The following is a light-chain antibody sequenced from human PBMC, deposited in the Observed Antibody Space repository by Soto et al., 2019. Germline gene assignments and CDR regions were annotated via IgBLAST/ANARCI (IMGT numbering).Light chain of an antibody. Sequence: EIVLTQSPGTLSLSPGERATLSCRASQSVSRSYLAWYQQKTGQAPRLLIYGASTTATGIPDRFSGSGSGTDFTLTISRLEPEDFAVYYCQQYCSSPPYTFCQGTKLESK. CDR2: GAS. CDR3: QQYCSSPPYT. CDR1: QSVSRSY. V-gene: IGKV3-20*01. J-gene: IGKJ2*01.